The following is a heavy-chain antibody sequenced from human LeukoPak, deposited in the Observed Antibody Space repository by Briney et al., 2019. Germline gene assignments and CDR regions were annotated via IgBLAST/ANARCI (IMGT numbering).Heavy chain of an antibody. V-gene: IGHV3-33*01. D-gene: IGHD4-17*01. Sequence: GGSLRLSCAASGFTSSSYGMHWVRQAPGKGLEWVAVIWYDGSNKYYADSVKGRFTISRDNSKNTLYLQMNSLRAEDTAVYYCARDGSPYQYGDYYYDAFDIWGQGTMVTVSS. J-gene: IGHJ3*02. CDR2: IWYDGSNK. CDR1: GFTSSSYG. CDR3: ARDGSPYQYGDYYYDAFDI.